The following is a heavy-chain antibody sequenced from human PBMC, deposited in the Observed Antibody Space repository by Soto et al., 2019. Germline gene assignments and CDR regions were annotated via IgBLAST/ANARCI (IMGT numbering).Heavy chain of an antibody. CDR2: INAGNGNT. CDR1: GYTFTSYA. CDR3: ARDFILQTGLDY. V-gene: IGHV1-3*01. J-gene: IGHJ4*02. Sequence: QVQLVQSGAEVKKPGASVKVSCKASGYTFTSYAMHWVRQAPGQRLEWMGWINAGNGNTKYSQKFQGRGTITRDTSASTASMELSSLRAEDTAVYYCARDFILQTGLDYWGQGTLVTVSS.